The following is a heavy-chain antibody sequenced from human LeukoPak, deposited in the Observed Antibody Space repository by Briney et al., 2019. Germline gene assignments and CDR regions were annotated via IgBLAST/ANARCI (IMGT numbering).Heavy chain of an antibody. CDR1: GFTFSSYG. D-gene: IGHD3-22*01. Sequence: PGRSLRLSCAASGFTFSSYGMHWVRQAPGKGLEWVAVISYDGSNKYYGDSLKGRFTISRDNSKTTLYLQMSSLRAEDTAVYYCPKDQHYYDSSSYPDYSGQGTLVTVSS. V-gene: IGHV3-30*18. CDR2: ISYDGSNK. J-gene: IGHJ4*01. CDR3: PKDQHYYDSSSYPDY.